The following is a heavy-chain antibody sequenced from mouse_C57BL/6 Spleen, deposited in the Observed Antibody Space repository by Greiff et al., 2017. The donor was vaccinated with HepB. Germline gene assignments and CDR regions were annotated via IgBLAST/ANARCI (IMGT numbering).Heavy chain of an antibody. V-gene: IGHV1-18*01. CDR3: ARVRNYDGFAY. Sequence: EVQLQQSGPELVKPGASVKIPCKASGYTFTDYNMDWVKQSHGKSLEWIGEIMPNNGGTNYNQKFKGKATLTVDKSSSTAYMEIRSLTSEDTAVYYCARVRNYDGFAYWGQGTLVTVSA. J-gene: IGHJ3*01. CDR2: IMPNNGGT. CDR1: GYTFTDYN. D-gene: IGHD2-4*01.